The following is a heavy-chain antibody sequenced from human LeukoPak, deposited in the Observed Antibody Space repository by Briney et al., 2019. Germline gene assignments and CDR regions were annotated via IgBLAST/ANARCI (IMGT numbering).Heavy chain of an antibody. D-gene: IGHD2-8*01. J-gene: IGHJ6*03. V-gene: IGHV4-4*07. CDR2: IYTSGST. Sequence: SETLSLTCTVSGGSISSYYWSWIRQPAGKGLEWIGRIYTSGSTNYNPSLKSRVTISVDTSKNQFSLKLSSVTAADTAVYYCARGVRVYYYYYYMDVWGKGTTVTVSS. CDR3: ARGVRVYYYYYYMDV. CDR1: GGSISSYY.